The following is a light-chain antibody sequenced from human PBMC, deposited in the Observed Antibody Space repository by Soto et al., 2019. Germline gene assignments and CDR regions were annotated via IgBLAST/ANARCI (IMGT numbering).Light chain of an antibody. Sequence: EIVMTQYPATLSVAPGERATLSCMASQSVRSNLAWYQQKPGQAPRLLIYGAYTRATGIPARFSGSGSGTECTLTISSLQSEDCAVYCCQQYNNWPRTFGQGTKVEIK. CDR3: QQYNNWPRT. J-gene: IGKJ1*01. CDR2: GAY. V-gene: IGKV3-15*01. CDR1: QSVRSN.